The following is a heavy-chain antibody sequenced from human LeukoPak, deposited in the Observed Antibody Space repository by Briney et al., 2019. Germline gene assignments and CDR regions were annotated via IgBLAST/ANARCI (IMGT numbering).Heavy chain of an antibody. CDR2: IFISGGT. CDR1: GGSTSNYF. D-gene: IGHD1-26*01. J-gene: IGHJ4*02. V-gene: IGHV4-4*09. CDR3: VRLADTTVANYYFDY. Sequence: SETLSLTCTVSGGSTSNYFRSWIRQPPGKGLEWIGYIFISGGTNYNPSLESRVTMSEDTSKNQFSLELSSVTAADTAVYYCVRLADTTVANYYFDYCGQGTLVTVSS.